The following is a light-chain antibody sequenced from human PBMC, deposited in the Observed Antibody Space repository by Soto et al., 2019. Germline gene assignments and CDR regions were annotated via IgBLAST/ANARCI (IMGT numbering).Light chain of an antibody. CDR1: QNISIW. CDR3: QHYHSFSIT. Sequence: DIQMTQSPSTLSASVGDRVTITCRASQNISIWLAWYQQRPGRAPRLLIYDSSSLESGVPSTFSGSGAGTEFSLTISNLRSDDFATYYCQHYHSFSITFGQGTRLEIK. J-gene: IGKJ5*01. V-gene: IGKV1-5*01. CDR2: DSS.